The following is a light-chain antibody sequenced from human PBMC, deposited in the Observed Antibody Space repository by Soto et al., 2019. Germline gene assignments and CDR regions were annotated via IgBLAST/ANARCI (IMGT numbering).Light chain of an antibody. J-gene: IGKJ1*01. Sequence: VLTQSPDTLSLSPGERATLSYRASQSVSSSFLSWYQQKPGQAPRLLIYGASSRATGISERFSGSGSGTDFTLTIARLEPEDFAVYYCQHYGSLPRPWTFGQGTKVEIK. CDR3: QHYGSLPRPWT. V-gene: IGKV3-20*01. CDR1: QSVSSSF. CDR2: GAS.